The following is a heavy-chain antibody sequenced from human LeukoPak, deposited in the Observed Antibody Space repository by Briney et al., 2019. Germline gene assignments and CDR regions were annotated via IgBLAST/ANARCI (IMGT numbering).Heavy chain of an antibody. J-gene: IGHJ4*02. V-gene: IGHV3-33*08. D-gene: IGHD3-16*01. CDR3: TRHVTSSVD. CDR2: IWYDGSNK. Sequence: GGSLRLSCAASGFTFSSYAMSWVRQAPGKGLEWLTDIWYDGSNKYYTDSVKGRFTISRDNSKNTLYLQMSSLRAEDTAVYYCTRHVTSSVDWGQGTLVTVSS. CDR1: GFTFSSYA.